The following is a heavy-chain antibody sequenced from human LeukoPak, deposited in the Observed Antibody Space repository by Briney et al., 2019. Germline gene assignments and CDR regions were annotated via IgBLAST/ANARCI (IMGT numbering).Heavy chain of an antibody. CDR3: ARDLVGILTGYYLIDY. CDR1: GFTFSSYS. Sequence: PGGSLRLSCAASGFTFSSYSMNWVRQAPGKGLEWVSYISSSSSTIYYADSVKGRFTISRDNAKNSLYLQMNSLRAEDTAVYYCARDLVGILTGYYLIDYWGQGTLVTVSS. J-gene: IGHJ4*02. V-gene: IGHV3-48*01. CDR2: ISSSSSTI. D-gene: IGHD3-9*01.